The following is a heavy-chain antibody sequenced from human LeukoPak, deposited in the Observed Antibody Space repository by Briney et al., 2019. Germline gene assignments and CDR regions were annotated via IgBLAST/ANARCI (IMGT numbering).Heavy chain of an antibody. CDR1: GGSFSGYY. Sequence: SETLSLTCAVYGGSFSGYYWSWIRQPPGKGLEWIEEINHSGSTNYNPSLKSRVTISVDTSKNQFSLKLSSVTAADTAVYYCARDSAVGIDYWGQGTLVTVSS. J-gene: IGHJ4*02. CDR2: INHSGST. D-gene: IGHD4-23*01. CDR3: ARDSAVGIDY. V-gene: IGHV4-34*01.